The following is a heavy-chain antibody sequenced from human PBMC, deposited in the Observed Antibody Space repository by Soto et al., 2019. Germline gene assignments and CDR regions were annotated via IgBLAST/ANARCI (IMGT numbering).Heavy chain of an antibody. CDR3: AKVNVNCSSTSCPEWFDP. D-gene: IGHD2-2*01. CDR1: GFTFSSYA. CDR2: ISGSGGST. J-gene: IGHJ5*02. V-gene: IGHV3-23*01. Sequence: GGSLRLSCAASGFTFSSYAMSWVRQAPGKGLEWVSAISGSGGSTYYADSVKGRFTISRDNSKNTLYLQMNSLRAEDTAVYYCAKVNVNCSSTSCPEWFDPWGQGTLVTVSS.